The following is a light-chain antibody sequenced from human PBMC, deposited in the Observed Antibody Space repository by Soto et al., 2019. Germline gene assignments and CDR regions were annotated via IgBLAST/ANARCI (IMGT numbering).Light chain of an antibody. CDR3: SSYTPSRTVV. V-gene: IGLV2-18*02. CDR1: SSDVGSYNR. J-gene: IGLJ2*01. Sequence: QSALTQPPSVSGSPGQSVTISCTGTSSDVGSYNRVSWYQQPPGTVPKLMIYEVTNRPSGVPDRFSGSKSGNTASLTISGLQAEDEADYYCSSYTPSRTVVFGGGTTLTVL. CDR2: EVT.